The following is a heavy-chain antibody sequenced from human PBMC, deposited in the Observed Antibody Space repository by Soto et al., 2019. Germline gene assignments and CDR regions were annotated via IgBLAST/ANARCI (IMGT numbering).Heavy chain of an antibody. CDR1: GFTFSSYG. D-gene: IGHD5-18*01. CDR2: ISYDGSNK. Sequence: GGSLRLSCAASGFTFSSYGMHWVRQAPGKGLEWVAVISYDGSNKYYADSVKGRFTISRDNSKNTLYLQMNSLRAEDTAVYYCAKDFELWPIYYYYGMDVWGQGTTVTVSS. J-gene: IGHJ6*02. CDR3: AKDFELWPIYYYYGMDV. V-gene: IGHV3-30*18.